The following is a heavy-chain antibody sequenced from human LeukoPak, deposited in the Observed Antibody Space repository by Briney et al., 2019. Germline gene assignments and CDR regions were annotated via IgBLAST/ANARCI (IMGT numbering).Heavy chain of an antibody. V-gene: IGHV4-59*01. Sequence: PSETLSLTCTVSGGSISSYYWSWIRQPPGKGLEWIGNIHYSGSTRYNPSLKSRVTMSLDTSRNQLSLKMSSVTAADTAVYYCARPYRSGWSDSFDYWGQGTLVTVSS. J-gene: IGHJ4*02. D-gene: IGHD6-19*01. CDR3: ARPYRSGWSDSFDY. CDR2: IHYSGST. CDR1: GGSISSYY.